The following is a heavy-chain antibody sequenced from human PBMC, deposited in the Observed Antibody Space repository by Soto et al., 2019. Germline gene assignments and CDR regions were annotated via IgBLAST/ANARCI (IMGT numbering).Heavy chain of an antibody. CDR3: ARNGSYYYYMDV. CDR2: IYHTGDT. V-gene: IGHV4-4*02. CDR1: GSSVSNSNW. J-gene: IGHJ6*03. Sequence: QVQLQESGPGLVKPSGTLSLTCVVSGSSVSNSNWWTWVRQPPGKGLEWIGEIYHTGDTNYNPSLMSRLTISIDKSRNQFSLRLGSVTAAATAVYFCARNGSYYYYMDVWGRGTTVTVSS. D-gene: IGHD1-1*01.